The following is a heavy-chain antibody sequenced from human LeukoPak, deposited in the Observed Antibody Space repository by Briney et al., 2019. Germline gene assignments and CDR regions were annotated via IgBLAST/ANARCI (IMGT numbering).Heavy chain of an antibody. CDR2: ISAYNGNT. V-gene: IGHV1-18*01. CDR3: ARVLHGYSYGPDDY. J-gene: IGHJ4*02. D-gene: IGHD5-18*01. Sequence: ASVKVSCKASGYTFTSYGISWVRQAPGQGLEWMGWISAYNGNTNYAQKLQGRVTMTTDTSTSTAYMELRSLRSDDTAVYYCARVLHGYSYGPDDYWGQGTLVTVSS. CDR1: GYTFTSYG.